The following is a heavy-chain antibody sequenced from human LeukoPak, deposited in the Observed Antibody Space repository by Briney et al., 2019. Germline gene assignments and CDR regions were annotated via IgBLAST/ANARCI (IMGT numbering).Heavy chain of an antibody. V-gene: IGHV3-48*01. CDR3: ARGRVTTNDC. CDR1: GFTFSTYS. J-gene: IGHJ4*02. CDR2: ISSSSGTI. Sequence: GGSLRLSCAASGFTFSTYSMNWVRQAPGKGLEWVSYISSSSGTIYYADSVKGRFTISRDNAKNSLYLQMNSLGAEDTAVYYCARGRVTTNDCWGQGTLVTVSS. D-gene: IGHD5-18*01.